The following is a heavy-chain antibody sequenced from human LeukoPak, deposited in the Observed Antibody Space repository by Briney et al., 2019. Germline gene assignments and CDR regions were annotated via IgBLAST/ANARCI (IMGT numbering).Heavy chain of an antibody. CDR2: INPNSGGT. V-gene: IGHV1-2*02. D-gene: IGHD3-10*01. CDR1: GYTFTGYY. CDR3: ARWGIRGGPAVVYFDY. J-gene: IGHJ4*02. Sequence: ASVKVSCKASGYTFTGYYMHWVRQAPGQGLEWMGWINPNSGGTNYAQKFQGRVTMTRDTSIGTAYMELSRLRSDDTAVYYCARWGIRGGPAVVYFDYWGQGTLVTVSS.